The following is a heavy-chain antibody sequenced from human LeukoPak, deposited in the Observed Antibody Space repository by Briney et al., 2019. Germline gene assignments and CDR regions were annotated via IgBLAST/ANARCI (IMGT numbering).Heavy chain of an antibody. J-gene: IGHJ4*02. CDR1: GFTVSSNY. CDR2: IYSGRST. D-gene: IGHD4-17*01. CDR3: ARVDYGDYAPYFDY. Sequence: GGSLRLSCAASGFTVSSNYMSWVRQAPGKGLEWVSVIYSGRSTYYADSVKGRFTISRDNSKNTLYLQMNSLRAEDTAVYYCARVDYGDYAPYFDYWGQGTLVTVSS. V-gene: IGHV3-66*01.